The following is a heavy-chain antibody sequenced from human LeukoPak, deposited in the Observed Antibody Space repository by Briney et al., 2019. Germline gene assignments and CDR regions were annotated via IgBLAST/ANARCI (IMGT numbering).Heavy chain of an antibody. Sequence: GGTLRLSCAASGFTFSSYGMSWVRQAPGKGLEWVSAISGSGGSTYYADSVKGRFTISRDNSKNTLYLQMNSLRAEDTAVYYCAKKRHYYDSSGYCPFDYWGQGTLVTVSS. V-gene: IGHV3-23*01. CDR1: GFTFSSYG. CDR2: ISGSGGST. J-gene: IGHJ4*02. D-gene: IGHD3-22*01. CDR3: AKKRHYYDSSGYCPFDY.